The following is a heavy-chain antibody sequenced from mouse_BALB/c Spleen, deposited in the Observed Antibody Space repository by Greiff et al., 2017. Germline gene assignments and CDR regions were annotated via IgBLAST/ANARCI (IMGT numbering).Heavy chain of an antibody. J-gene: IGHJ3*01. CDR1: GFTITDTY. Sequence: VQLQQSGAELVKPGASVKLSCTASGFTITDTYMHWVKQRPEQGLEWIGRIDPANGNTKYDPKFQGKASITADTSSNTAYLQRSSLTSEDTAVYDCAGSRRVGLLFGYWGQGTLVTVSA. V-gene: IGHV14-3*02. CDR2: IDPANGNT. CDR3: AGSRRVGLLFGY. D-gene: IGHD3-2*01.